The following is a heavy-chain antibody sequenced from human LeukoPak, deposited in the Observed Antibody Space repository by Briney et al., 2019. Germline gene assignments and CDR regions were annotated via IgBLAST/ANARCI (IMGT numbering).Heavy chain of an antibody. Sequence: GGSLRLSCAASGFTFSSYWMSWVRQAPGEGLEWVANIKQDGSEKYYVDSVKGRFTISRDNAKNSLYLQMNSLRAEDTAVYYCARDPPPLYYYDSSGYTWGQGTLVTVSS. J-gene: IGHJ5*02. V-gene: IGHV3-7*01. CDR3: ARDPPPLYYYDSSGYT. CDR2: IKQDGSEK. D-gene: IGHD3-22*01. CDR1: GFTFSSYW.